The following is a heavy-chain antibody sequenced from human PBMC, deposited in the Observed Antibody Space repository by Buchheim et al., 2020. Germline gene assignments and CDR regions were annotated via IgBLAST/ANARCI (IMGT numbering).Heavy chain of an antibody. Sequence: EVQLVESGGGLVQPGGSLRLSCAASGFTFSSYWMHWVRQAPGKGLVWVSRISGDVSYTNYADSVKGRFTISRDNAMNTLYLQMNSLRADYSAVYYGARDLHFWGQGTL. CDR1: GFTFSSYW. V-gene: IGHV3-74*01. CDR2: ISGDVSYT. CDR3: ARDLHF. D-gene: IGHD5/OR15-5a*01. J-gene: IGHJ4*02.